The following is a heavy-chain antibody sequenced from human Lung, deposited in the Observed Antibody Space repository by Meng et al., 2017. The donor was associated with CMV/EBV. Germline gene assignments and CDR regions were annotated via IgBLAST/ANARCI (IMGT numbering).Heavy chain of an antibody. D-gene: IGHD6-13*01. V-gene: IGHV3-43D*03. Sequence: SXMISXASSGFTFDDYAIHWVRQAPGKGLEWVSLISWDGGSTYYADSVKGRFTITRDNSKNSLYLQMNSLRAEDTALYYCAKEYIAAAGTDYYYGMDGWGQGXTVTGSS. CDR3: AKEYIAAAGTDYYYGMDG. CDR1: GFTFDDYA. CDR2: ISWDGGST. J-gene: IGHJ6*02.